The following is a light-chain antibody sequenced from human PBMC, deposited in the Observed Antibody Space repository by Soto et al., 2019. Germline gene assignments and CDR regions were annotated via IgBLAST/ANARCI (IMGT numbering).Light chain of an antibody. CDR1: QSVSSNY. V-gene: IGKV3D-20*02. CDR3: QQRSNWPPLT. CDR2: QTS. Sequence: SVLPPSPGTMSVSPVERSPLYFMALQSVSSNYLAWYQQKPAQAPRLLIYQTSIRAAGIPARFSASGSGTDFTLTISDVQPEDFAVYYCQQRSNWPPLTFGQGTRREIK. J-gene: IGKJ5*01.